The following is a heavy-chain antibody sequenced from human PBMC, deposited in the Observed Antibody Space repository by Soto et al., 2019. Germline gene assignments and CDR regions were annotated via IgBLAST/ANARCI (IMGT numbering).Heavy chain of an antibody. CDR1: GYPFSTYR. V-gene: IGHV1-18*01. CDR3: ESDWKGAEGFDP. CDR2: IGADNGDT. D-gene: IGHD1-1*01. Sequence: QVQLVQSGAEVKKPGASVKVSFKASGYPFSTYRFSWVRQPPGEGLEWMGWIGADNGDTNYAQNFQGRVTRTTDTSTTSSSMELMSLSSDATDVYFCESDWKGAEGFDPWGQGTLVTVSS. J-gene: IGHJ5*02.